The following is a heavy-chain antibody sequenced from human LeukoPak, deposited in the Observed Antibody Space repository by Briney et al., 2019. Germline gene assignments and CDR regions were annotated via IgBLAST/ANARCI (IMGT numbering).Heavy chain of an antibody. CDR3: AKDSRDGAYYYYYYMDV. D-gene: IGHD3-16*01. CDR2: ISWDGGST. Sequence: GGSLRLSCAASGFTFDDYAMHWVRQAPGKGLEWVSLISWDGGSTYYADSVKGRFTISRDNSKNSLYLQMSSLRAEDTALYYCAKDSRDGAYYYYYYMDVWGKGTTVTISS. J-gene: IGHJ6*03. CDR1: GFTFDDYA. V-gene: IGHV3-43D*03.